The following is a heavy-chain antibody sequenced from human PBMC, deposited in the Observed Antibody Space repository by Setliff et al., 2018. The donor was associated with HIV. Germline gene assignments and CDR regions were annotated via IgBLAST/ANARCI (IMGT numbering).Heavy chain of an antibody. CDR2: VGTASDT. Sequence: GGSLRLSCAASGFPSSAADMHWVRQVSGQGLEWVAGVGTASDTFYPASVKGRFTISRDNAHNSFYLQMNNLRAGDTAVYYCARGGPPLEWSKYYFDFWGQGILVTVSS. V-gene: IGHV3-13*01. CDR1: GFPSSAAD. D-gene: IGHD3-3*01. J-gene: IGHJ4*02. CDR3: ARGGPPLEWSKYYFDF.